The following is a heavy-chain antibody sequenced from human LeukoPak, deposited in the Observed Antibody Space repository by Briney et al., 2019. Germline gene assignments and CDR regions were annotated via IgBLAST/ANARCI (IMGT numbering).Heavy chain of an antibody. V-gene: IGHV4-34*01. Sequence: KSSETLSLTCAVYGGSFSGYYWSWIRQPPGKGLEWIGEINHSGSTNYNPSLKSRVTISVDTSKNQFPLMLRSVTDADAAVYYCARASRNYYDTKRGFDPWGQGTLVTVSS. D-gene: IGHD3-22*01. CDR3: ARASRNYYDTKRGFDP. CDR2: INHSGST. J-gene: IGHJ5*02. CDR1: GGSFSGYY.